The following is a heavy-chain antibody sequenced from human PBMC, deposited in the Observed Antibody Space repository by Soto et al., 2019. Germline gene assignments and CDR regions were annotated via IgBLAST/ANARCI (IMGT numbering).Heavy chain of an antibody. CDR3: ARGILWFGELNAFDI. CDR1: GFTFSSYD. V-gene: IGHV3-13*01. D-gene: IGHD3-10*01. CDR2: IGTAGDT. Sequence: GGSLRLSCAASGFTFSSYDMHWVRQATGKGLEWVSAIGTAGDTYYPGSVKGRFTISRENAKNSLYLQMNSLRAEDTAVYYCARGILWFGELNAFDIWGQGTMVTVSS. J-gene: IGHJ3*02.